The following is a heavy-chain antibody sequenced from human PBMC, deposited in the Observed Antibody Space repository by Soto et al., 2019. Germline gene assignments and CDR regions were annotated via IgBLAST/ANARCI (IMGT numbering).Heavy chain of an antibody. J-gene: IGHJ3*02. V-gene: IGHV3-7*03. CDR2: IKQDGSEK. CDR3: ARDNGYCSSTSCFSDRDAFDI. Sequence: EVQLVESGGGLVQPGGSLRLSCAASGFTFSSYWMSWVRQAPGKGLEWVANIKQDGSEKYYVASVKGRFTISRDNAKNALYLQMNSLRAEDTAVYYCARDNGYCSSTSCFSDRDAFDIWGQGTIVTVSS. D-gene: IGHD2-2*03. CDR1: GFTFSSYW.